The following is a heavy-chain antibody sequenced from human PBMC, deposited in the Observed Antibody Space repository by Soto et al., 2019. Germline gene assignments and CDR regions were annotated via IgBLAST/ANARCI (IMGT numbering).Heavy chain of an antibody. Sequence: QVQLVESGGGVVQPGRSLRLSCAASGFTFSSYGMHWVRQAPGKGLEWVAVISYDGSNKNYADSVKGLFTISRDNSKNTLYLQMNSLRAEDTAVYYCAKDLLRPGRAYGMDVWGQGTTVTVSS. V-gene: IGHV3-30*18. CDR2: ISYDGSNK. J-gene: IGHJ6*02. CDR3: AKDLLRPGRAYGMDV. CDR1: GFTFSSYG.